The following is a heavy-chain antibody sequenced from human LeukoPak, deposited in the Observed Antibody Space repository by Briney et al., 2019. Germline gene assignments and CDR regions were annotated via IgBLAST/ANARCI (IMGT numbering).Heavy chain of an antibody. J-gene: IGHJ3*02. CDR2: ISGSGGTT. V-gene: IGHV3-23*01. Sequence: PGGSLRLSCAASGFTFSSYAMSWVRQAPGEGLEWVSTISGSGGTTYYADSVKGRFTISRDNSKNTLYLQMNSLRAEDTAVYYCAKDGGYCSGGSCYAGRVSDAFDIWGQGTMVTVSS. CDR1: GFTFSSYA. CDR3: AKDGGYCSGGSCYAGRVSDAFDI. D-gene: IGHD2-15*01.